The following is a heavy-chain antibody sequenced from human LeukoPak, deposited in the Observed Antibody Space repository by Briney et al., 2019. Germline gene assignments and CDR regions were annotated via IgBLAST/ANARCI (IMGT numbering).Heavy chain of an antibody. CDR2: IDYDGTTT. Sequence: GGSLRLSCAASGFTFSSFWMHWVRQAPGKGLVWVSRIDYDGTTTAYADSVKGRFTISRDNAKNTLFLQLNSLRVEDTAVYFCVRSRRGDFDHSGQGNLVTVSS. D-gene: IGHD3-10*01. V-gene: IGHV3-74*01. CDR3: VRSRRGDFDH. J-gene: IGHJ4*02. CDR1: GFTFSSFW.